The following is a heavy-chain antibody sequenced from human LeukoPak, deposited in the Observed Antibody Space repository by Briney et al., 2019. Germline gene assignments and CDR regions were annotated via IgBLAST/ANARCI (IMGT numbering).Heavy chain of an antibody. Sequence: GGSLRLSCAASGFTLSNAWMNWVRQAPGKGLEWVSPISSNSSYIYYADSVKGRFTISRDNAKNSLYLQMNSLRAEDTAVYYCARDGGSWYYFDYWGQGTLVTVSS. V-gene: IGHV3-21*01. J-gene: IGHJ4*02. CDR3: ARDGGSWYYFDY. CDR1: GFTLSNAW. D-gene: IGHD6-13*01. CDR2: ISSNSSYI.